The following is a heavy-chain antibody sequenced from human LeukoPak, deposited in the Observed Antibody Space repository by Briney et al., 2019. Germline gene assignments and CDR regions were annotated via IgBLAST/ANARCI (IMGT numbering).Heavy chain of an antibody. V-gene: IGHV4-39*07. CDR1: GGSINSGSYY. CDR2: IYYSGST. J-gene: IGHJ4*02. Sequence: PSETLSLTCTVSGGSINSGSYYWGWIRQPPGKGLEWIGTIYYSGSTYYNPSLKSRVTISVDTSKNQFSLKLSSVTAADTAVYYCAGGRTDYDILTGYTFVYWGQGTLVTVSS. CDR3: AGGRTDYDILTGYTFVY. D-gene: IGHD3-9*01.